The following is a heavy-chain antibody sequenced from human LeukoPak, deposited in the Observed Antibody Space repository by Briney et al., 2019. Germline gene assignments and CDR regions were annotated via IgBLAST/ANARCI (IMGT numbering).Heavy chain of an antibody. V-gene: IGHV4-59*01. D-gene: IGHD6-19*01. J-gene: IGHJ5*02. CDR3: ATSSSGWYRGWFDP. CDR1: GGSISSYY. CDR2: IYYSGRT. Sequence: PSETLSLTCTVSGGSISSYYWSWLGQPPGEGLEWIGYIYYSGRTNYNPSLKSRVTISVDTSKNQFSLKLSSVTAADTAVYYCATSSSGWYRGWFDPWGQGTLVTVSS.